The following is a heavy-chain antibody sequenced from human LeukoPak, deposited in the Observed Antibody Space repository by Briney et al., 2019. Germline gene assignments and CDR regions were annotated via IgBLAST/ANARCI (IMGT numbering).Heavy chain of an antibody. CDR3: AGIWGLSSSWSWGFEY. J-gene: IGHJ4*02. V-gene: IGHV3-23*01. Sequence: VGSLRLSCAASGFTFSSYAMSWVGQAPGKELKWVSAIRGRGSTTYFDDSVKGRFTISRDPSKNTVYMQMSSLRAEDTAVYYCAGIWGLSSSWSWGFEYWGQGTLVTVSS. D-gene: IGHD6-13*01. CDR1: GFTFSSYA. CDR2: IRGRGSTT.